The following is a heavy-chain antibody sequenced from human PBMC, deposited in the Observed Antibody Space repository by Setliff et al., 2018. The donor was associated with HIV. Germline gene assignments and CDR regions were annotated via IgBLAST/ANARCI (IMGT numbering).Heavy chain of an antibody. CDR2: VYYSGST. CDR1: NGSVSSNYYY. Sequence: SETLSLTCTVSNGSVSSNYYYWGWVRQPPGKGLQWIGNVYYSGSTYYTPSFRGRVTISVDSSKNQFSLKLTSVTAADTAIYFCARRRKFGAAAAGPMDYWGQGTLVTVSS. D-gene: IGHD6-13*01. CDR3: ARRRKFGAAAAGPMDY. J-gene: IGHJ4*01. V-gene: IGHV4-39*01.